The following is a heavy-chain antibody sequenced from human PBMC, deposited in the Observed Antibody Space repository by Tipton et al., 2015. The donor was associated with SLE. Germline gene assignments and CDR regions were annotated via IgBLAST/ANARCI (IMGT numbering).Heavy chain of an antibody. V-gene: IGHV4-30-4*01. CDR1: DGSISTSNYC. CDR3: ASMRGLNYFDF. CDR2: IYYSGLT. J-gene: IGHJ4*02. Sequence: TLSLTCIVSDGSISTSNYCWSWIRQLPGKGLEWIGCIYYSGLTYFSPSLKSRLTLSVDTSGNQFSLKLYSVTAADTAVYYCASMRGLNYFDFWGLGTLVTVSS.